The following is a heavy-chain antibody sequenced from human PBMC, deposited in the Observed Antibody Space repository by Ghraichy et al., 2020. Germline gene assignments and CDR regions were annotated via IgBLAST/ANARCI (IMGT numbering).Heavy chain of an antibody. CDR3: ARDLGSSSWFVDY. CDR2: IWYDGSNK. J-gene: IGHJ4*02. V-gene: IGHV3-33*01. D-gene: IGHD6-13*01. Sequence: GSLRLSCAASGFTFSSYGMHWVRQAPGKGLEWVAVIWYDGSNKYYADSVKGRFTISRDNSKNTLYLQMNSLRAEDTAVYYCARDLGSSSWFVDYWGQGTLVTVSS. CDR1: GFTFSSYG.